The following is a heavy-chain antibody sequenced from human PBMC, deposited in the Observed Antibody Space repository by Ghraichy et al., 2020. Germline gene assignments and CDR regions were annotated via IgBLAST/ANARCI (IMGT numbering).Heavy chain of an antibody. Sequence: GGSLRLSCVASGLIFSRDWMTWVRQAPGKGLEWVANINQDGREKYYVGSVKGRFTISRDNAKSSLFLQMNNLSAEDTAVYYCSSGDTFDIWGRGTMVTVSS. CDR3: SSGDTFDI. J-gene: IGHJ3*02. D-gene: IGHD3-10*01. CDR2: INQDGREK. CDR1: GLIFSRDW. V-gene: IGHV3-7*03.